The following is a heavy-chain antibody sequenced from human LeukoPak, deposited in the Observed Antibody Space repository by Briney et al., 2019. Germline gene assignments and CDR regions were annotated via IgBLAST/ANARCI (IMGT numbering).Heavy chain of an antibody. CDR1: EFTFSSYA. D-gene: IGHD5-12*01. V-gene: IGHV3-64D*09. J-gene: IGHJ6*02. CDR3: VSARVRRVGTLHPYYGMDV. Sequence: PGGSLRLSCSAPEFTFSSYAMHWARQAPGKGLEYVSAISSNGGSTYYADSVKGRFTISRDNSKNTPYLQMSSLRAEDTAVYYCVSARVRRVGTLHPYYGMDVWGQGTTVTVSS. CDR2: ISSNGGST.